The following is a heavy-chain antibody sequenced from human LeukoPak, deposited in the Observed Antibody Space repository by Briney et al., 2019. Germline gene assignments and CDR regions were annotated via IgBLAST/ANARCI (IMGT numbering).Heavy chain of an antibody. Sequence: GRSLRLSCAASGFTFSSYGMHWVRQAPGKGLEWVAVISYDGSNKYYADSVKGRFTISRDNSKNTLYLQMNSLRAEDTAVYYCARDPDAFDIWGQGTMVTVSS. CDR2: ISYDGSNK. CDR3: ARDPDAFDI. V-gene: IGHV3-30*03. J-gene: IGHJ3*02. CDR1: GFTFSSYG.